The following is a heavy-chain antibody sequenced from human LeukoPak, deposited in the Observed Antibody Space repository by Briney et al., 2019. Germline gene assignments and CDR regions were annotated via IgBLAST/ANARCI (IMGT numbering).Heavy chain of an antibody. CDR1: GFTFSYYS. V-gene: IGHV3-21*01. Sequence: PGGSLRLSCAASGFTFSYYSMNWVRQAPGKGLEWLSSISSSSRSYIYYADSVKGRFTISRDNAKNSLYLQMNSLRAEDTAVYYCAELGITMIGGVWGKGTTVTISS. CDR3: AELGITMIGGV. CDR2: ISSSSRSYI. D-gene: IGHD3-10*02. J-gene: IGHJ6*04.